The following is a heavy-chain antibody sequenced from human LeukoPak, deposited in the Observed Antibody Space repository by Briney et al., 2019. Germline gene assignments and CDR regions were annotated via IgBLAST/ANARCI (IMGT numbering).Heavy chain of an antibody. CDR1: GGSISSGSYY. D-gene: IGHD4-23*01. CDR2: IYTSGST. J-gene: IGHJ6*03. V-gene: IGHV4-61*02. CDR3: ARTYYGGNPTPFYYMDV. Sequence: PSETLSLTCTVSGGSISSGSYYWTWTRQPAGKELEWIGRIYTSGSTNYNPSLKSRVTMSVDTSKNQFSLKLSSVTAADTAVYYCARTYYGGNPTPFYYMDVWGKGTTVTVSS.